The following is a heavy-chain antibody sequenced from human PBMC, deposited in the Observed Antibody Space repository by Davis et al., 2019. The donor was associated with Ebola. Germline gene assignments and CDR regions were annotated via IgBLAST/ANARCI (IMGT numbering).Heavy chain of an antibody. Sequence: ASVKVSCKASGYTFTSYGISWVRQAPGQGLEWMGWISAYNGNTNYAQKLQGRVTMTTDTSTSTAYMELRSLRSDDTAVYYCARQGSMITFGGVTDYWGQGTLVTVSS. V-gene: IGHV1-18*01. J-gene: IGHJ4*02. CDR1: GYTFTSYG. CDR2: ISAYNGNT. D-gene: IGHD3-16*01. CDR3: ARQGSMITFGGVTDY.